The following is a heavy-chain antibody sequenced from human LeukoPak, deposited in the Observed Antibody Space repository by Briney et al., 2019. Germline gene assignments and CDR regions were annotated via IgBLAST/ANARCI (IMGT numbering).Heavy chain of an antibody. J-gene: IGHJ4*02. CDR3: ATSGGAYSRLGY. Sequence: PGGSLRLSCAASGFTFSNAWMSWVRQAPGKGLEWVGRIKSKTDGGTTDFASPVNGRFTISRDDSKNTLYLQMNSLKTEDTAVYYCATSGGAYSRLGYWGRGTLVTVSS. D-gene: IGHD2-15*01. V-gene: IGHV3-15*01. CDR1: GFTFSNAW. CDR2: IKSKTDGGTT.